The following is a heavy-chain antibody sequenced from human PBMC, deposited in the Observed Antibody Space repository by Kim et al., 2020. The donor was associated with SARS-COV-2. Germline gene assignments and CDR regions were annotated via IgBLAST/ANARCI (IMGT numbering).Heavy chain of an antibody. D-gene: IGHD4-17*01. V-gene: IGHV3-30*18. CDR1: GFTFSSYG. CDR2: ISYDGSNK. J-gene: IGHJ6*02. Sequence: GGSLRLSCAASGFTFSSYGMHWVRQAPGKGLEWVAVISYDGSNKDYADSVKGRFTISRDNSKNTLYLQMNSLRAEDTAVYYCAKDEMTTVTKSPLGGMDVWGQGTTVTVSS. CDR3: AKDEMTTVTKSPLGGMDV.